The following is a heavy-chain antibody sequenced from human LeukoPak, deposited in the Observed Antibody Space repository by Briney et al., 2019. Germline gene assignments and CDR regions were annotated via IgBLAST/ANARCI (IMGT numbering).Heavy chain of an antibody. CDR2: ISAYNGNT. V-gene: IGHV1-18*01. CDR3: ARDRALYDILTGYYKYRTDAFDI. D-gene: IGHD3-9*01. CDR1: GYTFTSYG. Sequence: ASVKVSFKASGYTFTSYGISWVRQAPGQGLEWMGWISAYNGNTNYAQKLQGRVTMTTDTSTSTAYMELRSLRSDDTAVYYCARDRALYDILTGYYKYRTDAFDIWGQGTMVTVSS. J-gene: IGHJ3*02.